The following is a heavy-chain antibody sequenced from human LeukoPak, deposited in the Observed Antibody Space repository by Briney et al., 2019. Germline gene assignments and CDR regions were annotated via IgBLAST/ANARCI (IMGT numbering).Heavy chain of an antibody. J-gene: IGHJ5*01. V-gene: IGHV6-1*01. CDR2: TYYRSKWYN. CDR1: GDSVSSNSAA. Sequence: SQTLSLTCAISGDSVSSNSAAWNWIRQSPSRGLEWLGRTYYRSKWYNDYAVSVKSRITINPDTSKNQFSLQLNSVTPEDTAVYYCARGRYCSSTTCYNWFDSWGQGTLVTVSS. D-gene: IGHD2-2*01. CDR3: ARGRYCSSTTCYNWFDS.